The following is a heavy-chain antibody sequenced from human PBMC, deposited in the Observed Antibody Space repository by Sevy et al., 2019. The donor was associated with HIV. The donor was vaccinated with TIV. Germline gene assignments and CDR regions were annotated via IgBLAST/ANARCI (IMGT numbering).Heavy chain of an antibody. V-gene: IGHV3-30-3*01. D-gene: IGHD5-12*01. CDR3: ARDGSGYDYHYYYYYMDV. J-gene: IGHJ6*03. Sequence: GGSLRLSCAASGFTFSSYAMHWVRQAPGKGLEWVAVISYDGSNKYYADSVKGRFTISRDNSKNTLYLQMNSLRAEDTAVYYCARDGSGYDYHYYYYYMDVWGKGTTVTVSS. CDR1: GFTFSSYA. CDR2: ISYDGSNK.